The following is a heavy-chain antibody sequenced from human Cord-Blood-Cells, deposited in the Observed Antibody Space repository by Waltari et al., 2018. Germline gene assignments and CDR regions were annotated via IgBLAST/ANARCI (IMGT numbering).Heavy chain of an antibody. CDR3: ATRDDNWNWFDP. J-gene: IGHJ5*02. Sequence: QVQLQQWGAGLLKPSETLSLTCAVYGGSFSGYYWSWIRQPPGKGLEWIGEINHSGSTNYNPSLMSRVTISVETAKNQFSLKLSSVTAAHTAVYYCATRDDNWNWFDPWGQGTLVTVSS. CDR1: GGSFSGYY. V-gene: IGHV4-34*01. D-gene: IGHD1-20*01. CDR2: INHSGST.